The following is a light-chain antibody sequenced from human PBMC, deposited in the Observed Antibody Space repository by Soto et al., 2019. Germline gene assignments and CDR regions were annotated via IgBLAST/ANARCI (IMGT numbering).Light chain of an antibody. CDR2: KVS. V-gene: IGKV2-24*01. Sequence: DIVMTQTPLSSPVTLGQPASISCRSSQSLVHNDGNTYLSWLQQRPGQPPRPLIYKVSNRFSGVPDRFSGSGAGTDFKLKISRVEAEGVGVYYCMQATQLPVTFGGGTKVEIK. CDR3: MQATQLPVT. J-gene: IGKJ4*01. CDR1: QSLVHNDGNTY.